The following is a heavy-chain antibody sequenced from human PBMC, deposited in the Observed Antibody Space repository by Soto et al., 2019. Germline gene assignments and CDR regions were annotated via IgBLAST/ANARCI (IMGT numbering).Heavy chain of an antibody. CDR2: VSGDGSST. V-gene: IGHV3-74*01. D-gene: IGHD3-22*01. CDR3: AKSNHYDSSGYVDY. J-gene: IGHJ4*02. CDR1: GFTFSSSW. Sequence: GGSLRLSCAASGFTFSSSWMHWVRQAPGKGLVWVSRVSGDGSSTNYADSVKGRFTISRDNSKNTLYLQMNSLRAEDSAVYYCAKSNHYDSSGYVDYWGQGTLVTVSS.